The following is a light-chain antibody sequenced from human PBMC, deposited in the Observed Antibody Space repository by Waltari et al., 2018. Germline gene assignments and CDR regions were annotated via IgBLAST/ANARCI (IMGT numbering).Light chain of an antibody. Sequence: SCRTSQGVSSYLSRYQQKPGQGPRLLIYDASYRATGTPARFSGSGSGTDFTLTISSLETEDFAVYYCQQRNNWLWTFGQGTKVEIK. J-gene: IGKJ1*01. V-gene: IGKV3-11*01. CDR1: QGVSSY. CDR3: QQRNNWLWT. CDR2: DAS.